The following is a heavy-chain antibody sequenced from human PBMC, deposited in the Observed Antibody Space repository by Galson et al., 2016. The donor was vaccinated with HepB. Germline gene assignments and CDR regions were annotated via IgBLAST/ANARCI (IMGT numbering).Heavy chain of an antibody. CDR1: EFMFTNYV. V-gene: IGHV3-20*04. CDR3: ARKELYYYYYGMDV. J-gene: IGHJ6*02. CDR2: ISWSGDST. D-gene: IGHD1-7*01. Sequence: SLRLSCAGSEFMFTNYVTSWVRQAPGKGLVWVSGISWSGDSTGYADAVKGRFTISRDNSKNTLYLQMNSLRAEDTAVYYCARKELYYYYYGMDVWGQGTTVTVSS.